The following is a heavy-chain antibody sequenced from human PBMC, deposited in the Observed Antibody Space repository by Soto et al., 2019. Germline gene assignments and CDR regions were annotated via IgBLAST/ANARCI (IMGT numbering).Heavy chain of an antibody. D-gene: IGHD3-3*01. J-gene: IGHJ4*03. V-gene: IGHV1-69*13. CDR1: GGTFSSYA. CDR2: IIPIFGTA. Sequence: ASVKVSCKASGGTFSSYAISWVRQAPGQGLEWMGGIIPIFGTANYAQKFQGRVTITADESTSTAYMELSSLRSEDTAVYYCARGPSRFLKWSPDPHFGYWGQGTTVTVSS. CDR3: ARGPSRFLKWSPDPHFGY.